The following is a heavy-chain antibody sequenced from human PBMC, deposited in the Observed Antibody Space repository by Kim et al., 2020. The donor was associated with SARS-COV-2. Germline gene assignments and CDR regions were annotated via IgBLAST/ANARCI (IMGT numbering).Heavy chain of an antibody. CDR2: IYYSGST. CDR1: GGSISSGGYY. CDR3: ARAGNTMIVVNAFDI. Sequence: SETLSLTCTVSGGSISSGGYYWSWIRQHPGKGLEWIGYIYYSGSTYYNPSLKSRVTISVDTSKNQFSLKLSSVTAADTAVYYCARAGNTMIVVNAFDIWGQGTMVTVSS. D-gene: IGHD3-22*01. V-gene: IGHV4-31*03. J-gene: IGHJ3*02.